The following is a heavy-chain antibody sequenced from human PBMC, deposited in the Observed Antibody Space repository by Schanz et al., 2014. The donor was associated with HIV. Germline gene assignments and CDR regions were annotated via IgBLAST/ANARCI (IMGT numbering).Heavy chain of an antibody. CDR2: REKKERNK. CDR1: GFTFNSYG. CDR3: AKDRNYYDNRYLGKGNYYYYYGMDV. D-gene: IGHD3-22*01. V-gene: IGHV3-30*18. Sequence: QVQLVESGGGVVQPGRSLRLSCAASGFTFNSYGMHWVRQAPGKGLEWGGGREKKERNKLYADSVKGRFTISRDKSKNTMYLKMNSLRVDDTAVYYCAKDRNYYDNRYLGKGNYYYYYGMDVWGQGTTVTVSS. J-gene: IGHJ6*02.